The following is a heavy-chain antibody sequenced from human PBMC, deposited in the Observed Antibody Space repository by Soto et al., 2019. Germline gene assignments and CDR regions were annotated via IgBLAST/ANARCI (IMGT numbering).Heavy chain of an antibody. Sequence: ESGGGLVQPGGSLRLSCAASGFTFSSYAMSWARQAPGKGLEWVSAISGSGCSTYYAGSVKGRFTISRDTSKNTLYLQTNSLKAEATAVYYCAKDNSAQSYYYYYYKSVWGKGPPVTVSS. J-gene: IGHJ6*03. CDR1: GFTFSSYA. CDR2: ISGSGCST. CDR3: AKDNSAQSYYYYYYKSV. D-gene: IGHD4-4*01. V-gene: IGHV3-23*01.